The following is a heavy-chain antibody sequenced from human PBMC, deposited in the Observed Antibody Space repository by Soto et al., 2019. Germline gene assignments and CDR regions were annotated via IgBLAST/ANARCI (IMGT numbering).Heavy chain of an antibody. CDR1: GFTFSSYG. Sequence: PGGSLRLSCAASGFTFSSYGMHWVRQAPGKGLEWVAVIWYDGSNKYYADSVKGRFTISRDNSKNTLYLQMNSLRAEDTAVYYCARDLGQLVPLYYYYGMDVWGQGTTVTVSS. CDR3: ARDLGQLVPLYYYYGMDV. D-gene: IGHD6-6*01. J-gene: IGHJ6*02. V-gene: IGHV3-33*01. CDR2: IWYDGSNK.